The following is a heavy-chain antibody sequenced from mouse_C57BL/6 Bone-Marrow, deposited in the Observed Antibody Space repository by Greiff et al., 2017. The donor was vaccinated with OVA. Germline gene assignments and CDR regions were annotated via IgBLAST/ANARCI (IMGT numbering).Heavy chain of an antibody. Sequence: QVHVKQSGPELVKPGASVKISCKASGYAFSSSWMNWVKQRPGKGLEWIGRIYPGDGDTNYNGKFKGTATLTADKSSSTAYMQLSSLTSEDSAVYFCARDYGSRNFAYWGQGTLVTVSA. CDR1: GYAFSSSW. V-gene: IGHV1-82*01. D-gene: IGHD1-1*01. CDR3: ARDYGSRNFAY. CDR2: IYPGDGDT. J-gene: IGHJ3*01.